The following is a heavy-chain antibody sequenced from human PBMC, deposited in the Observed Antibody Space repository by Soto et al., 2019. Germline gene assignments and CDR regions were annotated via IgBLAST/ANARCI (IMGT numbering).Heavy chain of an antibody. CDR2: ISPGGDII. CDR3: TRDPRILDY. CDR1: GFTFSDYY. V-gene: IGHV3-11*01. J-gene: IGHJ4*02. Sequence: GGSLRLSCAASGFTFSDYYMTWIRQAPGKGLDLLSYISPGGDIISYADSVKGRFTVSRDNGKRSLHLQMNGLRDEDTAMYYCTRDPRILDYWGQGTLVTV.